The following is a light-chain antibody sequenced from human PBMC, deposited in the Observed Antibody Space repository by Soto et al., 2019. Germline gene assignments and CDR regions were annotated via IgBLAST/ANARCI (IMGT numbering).Light chain of an antibody. J-gene: IGKJ5*01. CDR1: QDISNY. V-gene: IGKV1-33*01. CDR3: QQYDNLPIT. CDR2: DAS. Sequence: DIQIAQSPSSVSASVGEGITITCQASQDISNYLNWYQQMPGKAPKLLIYDASNLETGVPSRFSGSGSGTDFTFTISNLQPEDIATYYCQQYDNLPITFGQGTRLEIK.